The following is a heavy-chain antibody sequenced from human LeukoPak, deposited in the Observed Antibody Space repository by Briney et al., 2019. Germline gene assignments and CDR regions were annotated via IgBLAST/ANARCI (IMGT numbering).Heavy chain of an antibody. D-gene: IGHD3-9*01. CDR1: GFTFSGCA. J-gene: IGHJ4*02. CDR2: IRGSGDYS. V-gene: IGHV3-23*01. Sequence: GGSLRLSCAASGFTFSGCAMSWVRQAPGKGLEWVSAIRGSGDYSYYADSVKGRLTISRDNSKNTLYLQMNSLRAEDTAIYYCAKGLFDWLSDTDYWGQGTLVTVSS. CDR3: AKGLFDWLSDTDY.